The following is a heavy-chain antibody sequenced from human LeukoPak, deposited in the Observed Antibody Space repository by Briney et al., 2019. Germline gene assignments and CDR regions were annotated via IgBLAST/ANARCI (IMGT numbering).Heavy chain of an antibody. V-gene: IGHV3-53*01. Sequence: GGSLRLSCAASGFTVSSNYMAWVRQAPGKGLEWVSVIYSGGTIYYADSVKGRFTISRDNSKITLYLQMNSLRAEDTAVYYCAKFLPTHIVVANYYFDYWGQGTLVTVSS. CDR3: AKFLPTHIVVANYYFDY. CDR1: GFTVSSNY. J-gene: IGHJ4*02. D-gene: IGHD2-21*01. CDR2: IYSGGTI.